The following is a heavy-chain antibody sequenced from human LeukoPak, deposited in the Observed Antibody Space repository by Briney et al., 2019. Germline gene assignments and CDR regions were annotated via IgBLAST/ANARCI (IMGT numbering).Heavy chain of an antibody. CDR1: GFTFRSYI. J-gene: IGHJ5*02. CDR3: AKDRSGSQPPVFWFDP. V-gene: IGHV3-23*01. D-gene: IGHD3-10*01. CDR2: ISGSGGST. Sequence: PGGPLRLPLPASGFTFRSYILNWVRQPPGKGRDGASPISGSGGSTYYADSVKGRFTISRDNSKNTLYLQMNSLRAEDTAVYYCAKDRSGSQPPVFWFDPWGQGTLVTVSS.